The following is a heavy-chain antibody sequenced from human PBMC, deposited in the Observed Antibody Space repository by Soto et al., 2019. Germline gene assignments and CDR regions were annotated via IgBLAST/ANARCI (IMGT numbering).Heavy chain of an antibody. J-gene: IGHJ3*02. CDR2: INPNSGGT. CDR1: GYTFTGYY. Sequence: ASVKVSCTASGYTFTGYYMHWVRQAPGQGLEWMGWINPNSGGTNYAQKFQGRVTMTRDTSINTAYMELSRLRSDDTAVYYCARVLGIPAAINRAFDIWGQGTMVTVSS. V-gene: IGHV1-2*02. CDR3: ARVLGIPAAINRAFDI. D-gene: IGHD2-2*02.